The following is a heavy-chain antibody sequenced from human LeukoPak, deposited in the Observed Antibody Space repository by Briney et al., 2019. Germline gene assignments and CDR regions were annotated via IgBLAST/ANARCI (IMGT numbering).Heavy chain of an antibody. CDR2: IYYSGTT. Sequence: SETLSLTCTVSGGSISSSPYYWGWIRQPPGKGLEWIGSIYYSGTTHYSPSLESRVTISVDTSKNQFSLKLSSVTAADTAMYYCARVKDPGGYYYYYYMDVWGKGTTVTVSS. J-gene: IGHJ6*03. CDR3: ARVKDPGGYYYYYYMDV. CDR1: GGSISSSPYY. D-gene: IGHD3-16*01. V-gene: IGHV4-39*07.